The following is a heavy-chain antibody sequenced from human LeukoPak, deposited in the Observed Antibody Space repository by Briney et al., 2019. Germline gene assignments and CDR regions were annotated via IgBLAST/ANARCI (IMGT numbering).Heavy chain of an antibody. V-gene: IGHV3-30*02. D-gene: IGHD3-22*01. Sequence: GGSLRLSCAASGFTFSSYGMHWVRQAPGKGLEWVAFIRYDGSDKYYADSVKGRFTISRDNSKNTLYLQMNSLRAEDTAMYYCAKDGDDCIEQWGQGTLVTVSS. J-gene: IGHJ4*02. CDR2: IRYDGSDK. CDR1: GFTFSSYG. CDR3: AKDGDDCIEQ.